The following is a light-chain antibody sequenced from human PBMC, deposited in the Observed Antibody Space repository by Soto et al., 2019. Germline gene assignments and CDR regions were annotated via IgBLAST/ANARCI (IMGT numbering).Light chain of an antibody. J-gene: IGKJ1*01. V-gene: IGKV1-5*03. CDR3: QQYISYRA. CDR2: KAS. Sequence: DIQLTQSPSPMSASVLAKVAITSRASESIDSWLAWHQQKPGRAPKLLISKASSLESGVPSRFSGSGFGTEFTLTISSLQPDDFATYYCQQYISYRAFGQGS. CDR1: ESIDSW.